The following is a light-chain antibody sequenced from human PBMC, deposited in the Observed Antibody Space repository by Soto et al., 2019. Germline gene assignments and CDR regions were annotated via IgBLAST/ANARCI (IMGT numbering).Light chain of an antibody. CDR2: DVS. CDR3: CSYAGSYTYV. CDR1: GSDVGGYNY. V-gene: IGLV2-11*01. J-gene: IGLJ1*01. Sequence: QSVLAQPRSVSGSPGQSVTISCTGTGSDVGGYNYVSWYQQHPGKAPKLMIYDVSKRPSGVPDRFSGSKSGNTASLTIYGLQAEDEADYYCCSYAGSYTYVFGTGTKVTVL.